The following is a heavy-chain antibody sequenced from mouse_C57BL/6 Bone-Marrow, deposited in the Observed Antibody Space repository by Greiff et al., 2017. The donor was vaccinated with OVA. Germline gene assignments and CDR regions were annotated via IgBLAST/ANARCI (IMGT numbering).Heavy chain of an antibody. V-gene: IGHV2-6*01. CDR3: ASASLLLPY. D-gene: IGHD1-1*01. Sequence: VHLVESGPGLVAPSQSLSITCTVSGFSLTSYGVDWVRQSPGKGLEWLGVIWGVGSTNYNSALKSRLSISKDNSKSQVFLKMNSLQTDDTAMYYCASASLLLPYWGQGTLVTVSA. CDR2: IWGVGST. J-gene: IGHJ3*01. CDR1: GFSLTSYG.